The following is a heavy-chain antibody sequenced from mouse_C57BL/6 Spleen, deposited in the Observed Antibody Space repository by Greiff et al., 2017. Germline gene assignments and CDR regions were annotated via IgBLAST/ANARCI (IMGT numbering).Heavy chain of an antibody. CDR1: GFSLTSYG. CDR2: IWSGGST. D-gene: IGHD4-1*02. Sequence: QVQLQQSGPGLVQPSQSLSITCTVSGFSLTSYGVHWVRQSPGKGLEWLGVIWSGGSTDYNAAFISSLSISTDNSKSQVFFKMNSLQADYTAIYYCASQLGRYLGLIDYWGQGTTLTVSS. CDR3: ASQLGRYLGLIDY. J-gene: IGHJ2*01. V-gene: IGHV2-2*01.